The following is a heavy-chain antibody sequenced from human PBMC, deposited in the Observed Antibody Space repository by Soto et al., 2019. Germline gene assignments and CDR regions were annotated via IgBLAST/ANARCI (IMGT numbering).Heavy chain of an antibody. V-gene: IGHV3-23*01. J-gene: IGHJ6*02. CDR2: ISGSGRTI. CDR3: AKVGPSYYYGMDV. D-gene: IGHD1-26*01. Sequence: PGESLKISCAASVLDFSSEVMCWVRQAPGKGLEWVSSISGSGRTIYHADFMRGRFAISRDNSKNSLYLQLNNLRVDDTAVYYCAKVGPSYYYGMDVWGQGTTVTVSS. CDR1: VLDFSSEV.